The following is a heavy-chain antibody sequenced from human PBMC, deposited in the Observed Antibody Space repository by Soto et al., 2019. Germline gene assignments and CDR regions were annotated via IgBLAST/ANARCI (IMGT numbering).Heavy chain of an antibody. V-gene: IGHV3-30*18. CDR1: GFTFSTYG. J-gene: IGHJ3*02. D-gene: IGHD5-18*01. CDR3: AKGKQIWSWIDGFDI. Sequence: QVQLVESGGGVVQPGRSLRLSCAVSGFTFSTYGVHWVRQAPGKGLEWVALISYDGSNTDYADSVKGRFTISRDNSKNTLYLQLNSLRTEYTALYYCAKGKQIWSWIDGFDIWCQGTMVTVSS. CDR2: ISYDGSNT.